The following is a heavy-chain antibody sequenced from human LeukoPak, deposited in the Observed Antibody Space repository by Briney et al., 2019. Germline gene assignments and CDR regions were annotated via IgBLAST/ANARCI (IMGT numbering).Heavy chain of an antibody. D-gene: IGHD3-10*01. CDR2: ISSSTSYI. J-gene: IGHJ4*02. CDR1: GFTFSSCS. Sequence: PGGSLRLSCAASGFTFSSCSMNWVRQAPGKGLEWVSFISSSTSYIYYADSVKGRFTISRDNAKNSLYLQMNSLSAEDTALYYCATSSSGSGSPIDYWGQGTLVTVSS. CDR3: ATSSSGSGSPIDY. V-gene: IGHV3-21*01.